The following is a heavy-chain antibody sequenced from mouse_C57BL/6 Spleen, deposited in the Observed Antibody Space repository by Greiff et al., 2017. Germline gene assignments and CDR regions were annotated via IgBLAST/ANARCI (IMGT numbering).Heavy chain of an antibody. CDR3: ARDNPYYAMDY. V-gene: IGHV5-4*01. J-gene: IGHJ4*01. CDR2: ISDGGSYT. Sequence: EVQRVESGGGLVKPGGSLKLSCAASGFTFSSYAMSWVRQTPEKRLEWVATISDGGSYTYYPDNVKGRFTISRDNAKNNLYLQMSHLKSEDTAMYYCARDNPYYAMDYWGQGTSVTVSS. CDR1: GFTFSSYA.